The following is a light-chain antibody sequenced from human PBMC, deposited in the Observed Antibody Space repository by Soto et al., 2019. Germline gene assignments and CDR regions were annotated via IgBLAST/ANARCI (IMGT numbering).Light chain of an antibody. CDR3: QQYNGYSRT. CDR1: QSISSW. CDR2: KAS. V-gene: IGKV1-5*03. J-gene: IGKJ1*01. Sequence: IQLTQSPSSLSASVGDRVTITCRASQSISSWLAWYQQKPGKAPKLLIYKASTLQSGVPPRFSGSGSGTEFTLTISSLQPDDFATYYCQQYNGYSRTFGQGTKVDIK.